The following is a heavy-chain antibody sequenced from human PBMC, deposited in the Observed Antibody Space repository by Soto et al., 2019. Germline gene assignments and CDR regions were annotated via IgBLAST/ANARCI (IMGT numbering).Heavy chain of an antibody. V-gene: IGHV3-23*01. J-gene: IGHJ4*02. Sequence: EVQLLESGGGLVQPGGSLRLSCAASGFTFNTYAMSWVRQAPGKGLEWVSIISGSGDTTFYADSVKGRFTISRDNSKNTLYLQMNSLSAETTALYPCEKVTPETNWNNFDYWGQGTPVTVSS. CDR1: GFTFNTYA. CDR2: ISGSGDTT. D-gene: IGHD1-1*01. CDR3: EKVTPETNWNNFDY.